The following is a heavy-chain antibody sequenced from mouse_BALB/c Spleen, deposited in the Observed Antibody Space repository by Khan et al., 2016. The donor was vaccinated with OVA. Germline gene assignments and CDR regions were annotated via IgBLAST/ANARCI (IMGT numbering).Heavy chain of an antibody. D-gene: IGHD2-14*01. CDR2: INPSNDYT. CDR1: GYTFTSYT. V-gene: IGHV1-4*01. CDR3: LRDGAYNRNEGWFAY. Sequence: VQLQQSGAELARPGASVKMSCKASGYTFTSYTIHWIKKRPGQGLEWIGYINPSNDYTNYNQKFKDKATLTTDKSSTTAYLQLSSLTSDDSAVXNCLRDGAYNRNEGWFAYGGQGTLFTVSA. J-gene: IGHJ3*01.